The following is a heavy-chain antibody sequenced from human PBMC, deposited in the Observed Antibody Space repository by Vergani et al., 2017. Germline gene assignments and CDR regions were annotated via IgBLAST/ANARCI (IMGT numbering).Heavy chain of an antibody. CDR3: ATLGVGMTTVTY. CDR2: IYYSGST. J-gene: IGHJ4*02. CDR1: GGSISSYY. Sequence: QVQLQESGPGLVKPSETLSLTCTVSGGSISSYYWSWIRQPPGKGLEWIGYIYYSGSTNYNPSLKSRVTISVDTSKNQFSLKLSSVTAADTAVYYCATLGVGMTTVTYWGQGTLVTVSS. D-gene: IGHD4-11*01. V-gene: IGHV4-59*01.